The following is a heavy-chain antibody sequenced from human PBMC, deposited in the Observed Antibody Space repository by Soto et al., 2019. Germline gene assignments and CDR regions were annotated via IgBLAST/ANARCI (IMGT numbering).Heavy chain of an antibody. D-gene: IGHD3-22*01. CDR2: ISYDGSNK. J-gene: IGHJ4*02. CDR3: AKGYYYDSSGYYRSSYFDY. CDR1: GFTFSSYG. V-gene: IGHV3-30*18. Sequence: PGGSLRLSCAASGFTFSSYGIHWVRQAPGKGLEWVAVISYDGSNKYYADSVKGRFTLSRDNSKNTLYLQMNSLRAEDTAFYYCAKGYYYDSSGYYRSSYFDYWGQGTLVTVSS.